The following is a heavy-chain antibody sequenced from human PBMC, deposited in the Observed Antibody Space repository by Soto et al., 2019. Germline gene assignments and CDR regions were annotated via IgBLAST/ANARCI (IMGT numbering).Heavy chain of an antibody. D-gene: IGHD2-2*01. Sequence: GGSLRLSCAASGFTFSSYAMHWVRQAPGKGLEWVAVISYDGSNKYYADSVKGRFTISRDNSKNTLYLQMNSLRAEDTAVYYCARMPEPLGVAATTTIYYYYGMDVWGQGTTVTVSS. CDR2: ISYDGSNK. V-gene: IGHV3-30-3*01. J-gene: IGHJ6*02. CDR3: ARMPEPLGVAATTTIYYYYGMDV. CDR1: GFTFSSYA.